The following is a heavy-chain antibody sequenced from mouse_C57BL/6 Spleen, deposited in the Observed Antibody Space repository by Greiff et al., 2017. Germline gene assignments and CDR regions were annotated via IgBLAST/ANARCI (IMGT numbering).Heavy chain of an antibody. CDR2: IRSKSNNYAT. CDR1: GFSFNTYA. V-gene: IGHV10-1*01. CDR3: VRHAPIFDV. J-gene: IGHJ1*03. Sequence: EVKLVESGGGLVQPKGSLKLSCAASGFSFNTYAMNWVRQAPGKGLEWVARIRSKSNNYATYYADSVKDRFTISRDDSESMLYLQMNNLKTEDTAMDYCVRHAPIFDVWGTGTTVTVSS.